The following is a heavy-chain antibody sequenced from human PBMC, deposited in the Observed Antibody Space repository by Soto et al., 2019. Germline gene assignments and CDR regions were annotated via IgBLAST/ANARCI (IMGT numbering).Heavy chain of an antibody. J-gene: IGHJ4*02. CDR2: ISYDGSNK. CDR3: ASIVVVPAAPDY. CDR1: GFTFSSYA. Sequence: PGGSLRLSCAASGFTFSSYAMHWVRQAPGKGLEWVAVISYDGSNKYYADSVKGRFTISRDNSKNTLYLQMNSLRAEDTAVYYCASIVVVPAAPDYWGQGTLVTVSS. V-gene: IGHV3-30-3*01. D-gene: IGHD2-2*01.